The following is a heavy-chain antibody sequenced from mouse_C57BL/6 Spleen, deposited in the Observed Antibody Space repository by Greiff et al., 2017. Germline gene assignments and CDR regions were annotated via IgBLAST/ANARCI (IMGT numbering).Heavy chain of an antibody. V-gene: IGHV5-17*01. D-gene: IGHD1-1*01. CDR3: ARGFPYYYGSSYAMDY. Sequence: EVKVEESGGGLVKPGGSLKLSCAASGFTFSDYGMHWVRQAPEKGLEWVAYISSGSSTIYYADTVKGRFTISRDNAKNTLFLQMTSLRSEDTAMYYCARGFPYYYGSSYAMDYWGQGTSVTVSS. CDR2: ISSGSSTI. CDR1: GFTFSDYG. J-gene: IGHJ4*01.